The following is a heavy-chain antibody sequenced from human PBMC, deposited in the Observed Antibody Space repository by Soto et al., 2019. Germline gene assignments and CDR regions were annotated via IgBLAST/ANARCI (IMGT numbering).Heavy chain of an antibody. CDR1: GFTFSSYG. J-gene: IGHJ4*02. CDR3: AKGGRTRQLATDY. V-gene: IGHV3-30*18. Sequence: QVQLVESGGGVVQPGRSLRLSCAASGFTFSSYGMHWVRQAPGKGLEWVAVISYDGSNKYYADSVKGRFTISRDNSKNTRYLQMNSLRAEDTAVYYCAKGGRTRQLATDYWGQGTLVTVSS. CDR2: ISYDGSNK. D-gene: IGHD6-6*01.